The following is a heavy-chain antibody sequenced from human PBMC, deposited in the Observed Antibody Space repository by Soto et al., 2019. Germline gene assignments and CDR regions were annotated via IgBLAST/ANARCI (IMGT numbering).Heavy chain of an antibody. CDR3: AKDGDYYDSSGYYWSPDY. J-gene: IGHJ4*02. D-gene: IGHD3-22*01. CDR2: ISYDGSNK. Sequence: GGSLRLSCAASGFTFSSYGMHWVRQAPGKGLEWVAVISYDGSNKYYADSVKGRFTISRDNSKNTLYLQMNSLRAEDTAVYYCAKDGDYYDSSGYYWSPDYWGQGTLVTVSS. V-gene: IGHV3-30*18. CDR1: GFTFSSYG.